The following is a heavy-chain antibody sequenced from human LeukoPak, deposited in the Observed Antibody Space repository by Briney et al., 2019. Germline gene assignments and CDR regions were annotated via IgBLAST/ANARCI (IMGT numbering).Heavy chain of an antibody. J-gene: IGHJ4*02. V-gene: IGHV1-18*01. CDR3: ARAPLNNWNDGSFDY. Sequence: ASVKVSCKASGYTFTSYGISWVRQAPGQGLEWMGWISAYNGNTNYAQKLQGRVTMTTDTSTSTAYMELRSLRPDDTAVYYCARAPLNNWNDGSFDYWGQGTLVTVSS. D-gene: IGHD1-1*01. CDR2: ISAYNGNT. CDR1: GYTFTSYG.